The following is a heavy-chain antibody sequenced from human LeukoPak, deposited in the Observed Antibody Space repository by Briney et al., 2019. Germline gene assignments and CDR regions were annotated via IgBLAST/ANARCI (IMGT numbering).Heavy chain of an antibody. D-gene: IGHD2-2*01. CDR3: ARDRSLVGDV. V-gene: IGHV3-21*01. J-gene: IGHJ6*04. CDR2: ISSSSSYI. Sequence: GGSLRISCAASGFTFSSYSMNWVRQAPGKGLEWVSSISSSSSYIYYADSVKGRFTISRDNAKNSLYLQMNSLRAEDTAVYYCARDRSLVGDVWGKGTTVTVSS. CDR1: GFTFSSYS.